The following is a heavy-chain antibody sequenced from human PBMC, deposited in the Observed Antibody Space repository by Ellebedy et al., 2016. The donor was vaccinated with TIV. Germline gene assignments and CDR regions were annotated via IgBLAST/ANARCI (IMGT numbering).Heavy chain of an antibody. D-gene: IGHD2-2*01. J-gene: IGHJ5*02. CDR3: ARVRGGCSSTSCYLDP. CDR1: GGSISSSSW. V-gene: IGHV4-4*02. CDR2: SDDSGTT. Sequence: MPSETLSLTCAVSGGSISSSSWWNWVRQPPGKGLEWIGESDDSGTTTYNPSLKSRVTISVDKSKNQFSLKLSSVTAADTAVYYCARVRGGCSSTSCYLDPWGQGTLVTVSS.